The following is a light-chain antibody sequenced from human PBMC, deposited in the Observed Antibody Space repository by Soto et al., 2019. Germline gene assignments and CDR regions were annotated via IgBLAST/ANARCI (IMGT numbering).Light chain of an antibody. CDR3: QEYNSGWR. Sequence: DIQMTQSPSTLSGSVGDIVGITCRASQTISSWLAWYQQKPGKAPKLLIYDASNLQSGVPSRLTGSGSGTEFTLSISSLQPDDFATYYCQEYNSGWRFGQGTKVDIK. V-gene: IGKV1-5*01. J-gene: IGKJ1*01. CDR2: DAS. CDR1: QTISSW.